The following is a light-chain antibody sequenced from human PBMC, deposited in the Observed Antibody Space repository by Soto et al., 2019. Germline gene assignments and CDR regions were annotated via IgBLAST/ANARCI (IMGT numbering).Light chain of an antibody. CDR2: CAS. J-gene: IGKJ1*01. CDR3: HQYKSGPPT. V-gene: IGKV3D-15*01. Sequence: TQCPSTLSVSPAESVTLSCRASQRFXSYLACYQPKPGQAPRILXYCASTRATGSPARLSGSGSGTEFTPTISRLQSEYFAVYYWHQYKSGPPTFGQGTKVDIK. CDR1: QRFXSY.